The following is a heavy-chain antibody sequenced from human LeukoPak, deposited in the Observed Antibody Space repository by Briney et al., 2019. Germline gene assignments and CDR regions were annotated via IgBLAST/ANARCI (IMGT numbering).Heavy chain of an antibody. CDR2: INDRGDST. Sequence: QTGGSLRLSCAASGFSLTTYAMGWVRQAPGKGLEWVSVINDRGDSTYYADSVKGRFTISRDSSKNTLYLQMDSLRAEDTTVYYCARWSMATNGYYFDYWGQGTLVTVSS. CDR3: ARWSMATNGYYFDY. V-gene: IGHV3-23*01. J-gene: IGHJ4*02. CDR1: GFSLTTYA. D-gene: IGHD5-24*01.